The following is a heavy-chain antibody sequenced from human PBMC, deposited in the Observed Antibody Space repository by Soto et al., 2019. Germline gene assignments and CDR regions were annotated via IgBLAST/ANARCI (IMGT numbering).Heavy chain of an antibody. J-gene: IGHJ6*02. CDR3: ARGGSGWDHNYYYYGMDV. V-gene: IGHV4-39*01. CDR1: GCSISISSYY. D-gene: IGHD6-19*01. Sequence: SETLSLTCTVSGCSISISSYYWVWIRQPPGKWLEWIGSIYYSGSTYYNPSLKSRVTISVDTSKNQFSLKLSSVTAADTAVYYCARGGSGWDHNYYYYGMDVWGQGTTVTVSS. CDR2: IYYSGST.